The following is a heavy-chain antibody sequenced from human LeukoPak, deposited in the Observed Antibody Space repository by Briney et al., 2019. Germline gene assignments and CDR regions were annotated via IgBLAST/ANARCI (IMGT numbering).Heavy chain of an antibody. Sequence: GGSLRLSCAASGFTFSSYGMHWVRQAPGKGLEWVAVISYDGSNKYYADSVKGRFTISRDNSKNTLYLQMNSLRAEDTAVYYCAKVHDYGGNFDYWGQGTLVTVSS. CDR2: ISYDGSNK. V-gene: IGHV3-30*18. D-gene: IGHD4-23*01. J-gene: IGHJ4*02. CDR1: GFTFSSYG. CDR3: AKVHDYGGNFDY.